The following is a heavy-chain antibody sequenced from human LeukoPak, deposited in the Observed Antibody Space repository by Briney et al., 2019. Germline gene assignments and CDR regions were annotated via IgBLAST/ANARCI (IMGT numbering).Heavy chain of an antibody. V-gene: IGHV1-2*02. CDR2: INPNSGGT. J-gene: IGHJ5*02. CDR1: GYTFTGYY. CDR3: ARDPGSSGYET. D-gene: IGHD3-22*01. Sequence: ASVKVSCKASGYTFTGYYMHWLRQAPGQGLEWMAWINPNSGGTNYAQKFQGRVTMTRDTSINTAYMELSRLRSDDTAVYYCARDPGSSGYETWGQGTLVTVSS.